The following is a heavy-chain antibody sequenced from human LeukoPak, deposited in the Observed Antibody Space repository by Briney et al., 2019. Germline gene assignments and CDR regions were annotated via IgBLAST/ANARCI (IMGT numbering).Heavy chain of an antibody. D-gene: IGHD4-11*01. V-gene: IGHV4-31*03. CDR3: ARVGYSNYGWFDP. Sequence: PSQTLSLTCTVSGGSISSGGYYWSWIRQHPGTGLEWIGYIYYSGSTYYNPSLKSRVTISVDTSKNQFSLKLSSVTAADTAVYYCARVGYSNYGWFDPWGQGTLVTVSS. CDR2: IYYSGST. J-gene: IGHJ5*02. CDR1: GGSISSGGYY.